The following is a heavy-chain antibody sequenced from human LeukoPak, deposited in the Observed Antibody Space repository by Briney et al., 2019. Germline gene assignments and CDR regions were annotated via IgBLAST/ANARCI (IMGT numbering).Heavy chain of an antibody. CDR1: GFTFSSYS. D-gene: IGHD1-26*01. Sequence: GGSLRLSCAASGFTFSSYSMNWVRQAPGKGLEWVSSISSSSSYIYYADSVKGRFTISRDNAKNSLYLQMNSLRAEDTAVYYCARVLPFASGSPLDYWGQGTLVTVSS. CDR3: ARVLPFASGSPLDY. V-gene: IGHV3-21*01. CDR2: ISSSSSYI. J-gene: IGHJ4*02.